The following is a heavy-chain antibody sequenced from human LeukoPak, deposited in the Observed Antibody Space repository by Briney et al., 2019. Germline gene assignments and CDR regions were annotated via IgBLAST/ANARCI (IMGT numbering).Heavy chain of an antibody. Sequence: ASVKVSCKVSGYTLTELSMHWVRQAPGKGLEWMGGFDPEDDETIYAQKFQGRVTMTEDTSTDTAYMELSSLRSEDTAVYYCATGWSIVGATRYDYWGQGTLVTVFS. D-gene: IGHD1-26*01. CDR1: GYTLTELS. J-gene: IGHJ4*02. V-gene: IGHV1-24*01. CDR3: ATGWSIVGATRYDY. CDR2: FDPEDDET.